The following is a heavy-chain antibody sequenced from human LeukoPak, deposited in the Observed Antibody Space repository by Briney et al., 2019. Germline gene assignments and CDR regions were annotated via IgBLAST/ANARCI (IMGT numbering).Heavy chain of an antibody. D-gene: IGHD6-13*01. CDR1: GFTFSRHG. CDR2: ISYDGRDK. Sequence: PGRSLRLSCAASGFTFSRHGIHWVRQAPGKGLEWVAVISYDGRDKKYADSVKGRLTISRDNSKNTLYLEMNSLRPEDTAVYYCAEDADEEAASYYFDYWGQGTLVTVSS. V-gene: IGHV3-30*18. J-gene: IGHJ4*02. CDR3: AEDADEEAASYYFDY.